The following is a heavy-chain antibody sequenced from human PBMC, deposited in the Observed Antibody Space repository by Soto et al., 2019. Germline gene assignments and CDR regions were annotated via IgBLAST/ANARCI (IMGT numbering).Heavy chain of an antibody. D-gene: IGHD3-16*02. J-gene: IGHJ4*02. CDR3: ARTEHNMITFGGVIVGFDY. Sequence: LKISCKGSGYSFTSYWIGWVRQMPGKGLEWMGIIYPGDSDTRYSPSFQGQVTISADKSISTAYLQWSSLKASDTAMYYCARTEHNMITFGGVIVGFDYWGQGTLVTVSS. CDR1: GYSFTSYW. V-gene: IGHV5-51*01. CDR2: IYPGDSDT.